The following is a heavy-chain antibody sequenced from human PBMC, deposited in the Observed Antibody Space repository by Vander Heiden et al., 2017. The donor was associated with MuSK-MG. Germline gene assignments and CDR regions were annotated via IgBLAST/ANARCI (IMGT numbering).Heavy chain of an antibody. CDR1: GFTFSSYW. Sequence: EVQLVEFGGGLVQPGGSLSLSCAASGFTFSSYWMNWVRQAPGKGLEWVANIKQDGSDIYYLDSVKGRFTISRDNAKNSLYLQMNSLRAEDTALYYCAGALVQVGQPRLLDYWGQGTLVTVSS. V-gene: IGHV3-7*01. J-gene: IGHJ4*02. D-gene: IGHD2-8*02. CDR3: AGALVQVGQPRLLDY. CDR2: IKQDGSDI.